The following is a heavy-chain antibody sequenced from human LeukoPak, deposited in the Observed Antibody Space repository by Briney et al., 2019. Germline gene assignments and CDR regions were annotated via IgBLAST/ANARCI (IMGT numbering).Heavy chain of an antibody. V-gene: IGHV3-53*01. CDR1: GFTVSNNY. CDR3: AREADKEDFWSEFDY. D-gene: IGHD3-3*01. CDR2: IYSSGST. J-gene: IGHJ4*02. Sequence: GGTLSLSCAASGFTVSNNYMSWVRQAPGKGLEWLSVIYSSGSTYYSDSVKNRFTISGDNSKNQLYLQMNCLSAEDTAVYYCAREADKEDFWSEFDYWDQGTLVTVSS.